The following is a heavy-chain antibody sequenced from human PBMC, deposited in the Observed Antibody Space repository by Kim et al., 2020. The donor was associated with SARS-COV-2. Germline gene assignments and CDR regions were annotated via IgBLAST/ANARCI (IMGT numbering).Heavy chain of an antibody. Sequence: GGSLRLSCAASGFTVGSSYMSWVRQAPGKGLEWVSVFYSGGTTYYAASVKGRFTVSRDNSKNTLYLEMNSLRAEDTAVYYCVREGPPGNTRGPFDLWGQGTLVTVSS. V-gene: IGHV3-53*01. CDR2: FYSGGTT. J-gene: IGHJ4*02. CDR1: GFTVGSSY. CDR3: VREGPPGNTRGPFDL. D-gene: IGHD3-10*01.